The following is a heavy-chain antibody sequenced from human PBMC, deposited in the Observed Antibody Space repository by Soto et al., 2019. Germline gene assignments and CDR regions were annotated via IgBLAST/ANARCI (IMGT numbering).Heavy chain of an antibody. Sequence: QVQLVQSGAEVKEPGASVKVSCKASGYTFTTYGISWVRQAPGQGLEWMGWTSVYKDNTNYAQNFQGRVTMTIDTSTSTAYMELRSLRAEDTAVYYCARDRSSSDYWGQGTLVTVSS. CDR2: TSVYKDNT. D-gene: IGHD6-13*01. V-gene: IGHV1-18*01. CDR3: ARDRSSSDY. J-gene: IGHJ4*02. CDR1: GYTFTTYG.